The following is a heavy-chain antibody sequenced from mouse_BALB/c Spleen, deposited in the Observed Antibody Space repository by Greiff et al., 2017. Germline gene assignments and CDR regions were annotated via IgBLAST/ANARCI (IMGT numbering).Heavy chain of an antibody. CDR1: GYAFSSYW. V-gene: IGHV1-80*01. Sequence: QVQLQQSGAELVRPGSSVKISCKASGYAFSSYWMNWVKQRPGQGLEWIGQIYPGDGDTNYNGKFKGKATLTADKSSSTAYLQLSSLTSEDSAVYFCARWTTSLAYWGQGTLVTVSA. CDR2: IYPGDGDT. J-gene: IGHJ3*01. D-gene: IGHD2-13*01. CDR3: ARWTTSLAY.